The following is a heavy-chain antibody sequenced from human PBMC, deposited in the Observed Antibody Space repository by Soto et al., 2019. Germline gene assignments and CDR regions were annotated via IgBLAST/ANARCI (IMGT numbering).Heavy chain of an antibody. CDR2: ISGSGGGT. J-gene: IGHJ4*02. CDR1: GFTFSSYA. D-gene: IGHD1-1*01. V-gene: IGHV3-23*01. CDR3: AKDPNWNDVSY. Sequence: GGSLRLSCGVSGFTFSSYAMSWVRQAPGKGLEWVSAISGSGGGTYYADSVKGRFTISRDNSKNTLYLQMNSLRAEDTAVYYCAKDPNWNDVSYWGQGTLVTVSS.